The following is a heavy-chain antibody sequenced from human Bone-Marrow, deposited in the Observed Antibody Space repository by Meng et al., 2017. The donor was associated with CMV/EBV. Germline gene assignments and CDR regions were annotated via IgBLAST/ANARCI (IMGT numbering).Heavy chain of an antibody. CDR2: LYSDGST. CDR3: ATKGTSGWYFDY. D-gene: IGHD6-19*01. Sequence: VQLVESGGGLVKPGGSLRLSCAASGFTVRNNHMSWFRQAPGEGLEWVSVLYSDGSTRYADSVKGRFTISRDDSKNTLFLQLSSLRTEDTAVYFCATKGTSGWYFDYWGQGALVTVSS. V-gene: IGHV3-66*02. J-gene: IGHJ4*02. CDR1: GFTVRNNH.